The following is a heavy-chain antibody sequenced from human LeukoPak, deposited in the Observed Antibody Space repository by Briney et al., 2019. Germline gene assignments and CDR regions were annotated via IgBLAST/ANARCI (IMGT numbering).Heavy chain of an antibody. CDR1: GLLVSPDYMRSNY. J-gene: IGHJ4*02. Sequence: GGSLRLSCAASGLLVSPDYMRSNYMSWVRQAPGKGLEWVSVLYDGNRAFYADSVKGRFTISRDDANNTLHLQMNSLRAEDTAVYYCARDGGGLIVGSKGVWGQGTLVTVSS. CDR2: LYDGNRA. CDR3: ARDGGGLIVGSKGV. D-gene: IGHD3-22*01. V-gene: IGHV3-66*02.